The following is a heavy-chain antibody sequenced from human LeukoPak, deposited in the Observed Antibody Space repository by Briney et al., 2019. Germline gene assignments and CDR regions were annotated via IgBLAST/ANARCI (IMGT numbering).Heavy chain of an antibody. D-gene: IGHD6-19*01. CDR1: GYTFTGYY. CDR3: ARDGSGWYYYFDY. V-gene: IGHV1-2*02. CDR2: INPNSGGT. Sequence: ASVKVSCKASGYTFTGYYIHWVRQAPGQGLEWMGWINPNSGGTNYAQKFQGRVTMTRDTSISTAYMELRSLRSDDTAVYYCARDGSGWYYYFDYWGQGTLVTVSS. J-gene: IGHJ4*02.